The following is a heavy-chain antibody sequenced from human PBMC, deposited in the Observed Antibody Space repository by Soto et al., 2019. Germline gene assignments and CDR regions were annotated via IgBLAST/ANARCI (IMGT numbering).Heavy chain of an antibody. CDR2: ISSSGSTI. V-gene: IGHV3-48*03. D-gene: IGHD5-12*01. J-gene: IGHJ6*02. CDR3: ARDKVATIYCYYYGMDV. Sequence: GGFLRLSCAASGFTFSSYEMNWVRQAPGKGLEWVSYISSSGSTIYYADSVKGRFTISRDNAKNSLYLQMNSLRAEDTAVYYCARDKVATIYCYYYGMDVWGQGTTVTVSS. CDR1: GFTFSSYE.